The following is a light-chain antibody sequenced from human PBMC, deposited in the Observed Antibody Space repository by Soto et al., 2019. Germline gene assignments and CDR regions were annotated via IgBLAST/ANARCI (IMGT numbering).Light chain of an antibody. V-gene: IGLV1-36*01. CDR1: SSNIGSNA. Sequence: QSAVTQPTSVSGAPRQRVTISCSGGSSNIGSNAVNWYQQFPGKAPKLLIYYDDLLPSAVSDRFSGSKSGTSASLAISGLQADDEADYDCAAWDDRLKGVVFGGGTKLTVL. CDR2: YDD. CDR3: AAWDDRLKGVV. J-gene: IGLJ3*02.